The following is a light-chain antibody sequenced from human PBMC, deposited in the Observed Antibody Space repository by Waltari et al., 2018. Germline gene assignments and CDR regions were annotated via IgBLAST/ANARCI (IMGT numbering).Light chain of an antibody. Sequence: SSELTQDPTVSVALGQTVRITCQGASLRRYSASWFQQRPGQAPVLVFYGQDNRPPGIPDRFSGSTSGDTATLTITGTQAEDEADYYCLSRDISSTRFFGGGTRLTV. V-gene: IGLV3-19*01. CDR1: SLRRYS. CDR2: GQD. CDR3: LSRDISSTRF. J-gene: IGLJ2*01.